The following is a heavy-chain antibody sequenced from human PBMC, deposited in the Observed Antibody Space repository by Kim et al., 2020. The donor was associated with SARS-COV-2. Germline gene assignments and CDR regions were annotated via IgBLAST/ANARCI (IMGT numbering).Heavy chain of an antibody. D-gene: IGHD3-10*01. V-gene: IGHV5-51*01. CDR3: ARQGFGELLADWFDP. Sequence: PSFQGQVTISADKSISAAYLQWSSLKASDTAMYYCARQGFGELLADWFDPWGQGTLVTVSS. J-gene: IGHJ5*02.